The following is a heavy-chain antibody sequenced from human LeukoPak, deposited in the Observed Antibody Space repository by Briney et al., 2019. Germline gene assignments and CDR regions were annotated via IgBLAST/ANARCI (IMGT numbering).Heavy chain of an antibody. CDR3: ARGYSSSWNYFDY. V-gene: IGHV4-59*01. Sequence: PSQTLSLTCTVAGGSISNYWWSWIRQPPGKGLEWIGYVFDSGGTNYNPSLKSRVTISVDTSKKQFSLKLSSVTAADTAVYYCARGYSSSWNYFDYWGQGTLVTVSS. CDR1: GGSISNYW. CDR2: VFDSGGT. D-gene: IGHD6-13*01. J-gene: IGHJ4*01.